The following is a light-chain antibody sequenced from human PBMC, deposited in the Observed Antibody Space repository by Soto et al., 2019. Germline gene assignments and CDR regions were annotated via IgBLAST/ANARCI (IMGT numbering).Light chain of an antibody. Sequence: EIVLTQSPATLSLSPGERATLSCRASQSVSNSYLAWYQQKPGQAPRLLIYGASRRATGIPDRFSGSGSGTDFTLTISRLEPEDFALYYCQQYSSSLFTFGPGTKVDIK. CDR2: GAS. CDR3: QQYSSSLFT. V-gene: IGKV3-20*01. J-gene: IGKJ3*01. CDR1: QSVSNSY.